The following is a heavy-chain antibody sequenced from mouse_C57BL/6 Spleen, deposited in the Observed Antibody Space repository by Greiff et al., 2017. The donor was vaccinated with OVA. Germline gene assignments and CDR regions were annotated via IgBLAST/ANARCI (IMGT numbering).Heavy chain of an antibody. V-gene: IGHV1-55*01. Sequence: QVQLKQPGAELVKPGASVKMSCKASGYTFTSYWITWVKQRPGQGLEWIGDIYPGSGSTNYNEKFKSKATLTVDTSSSTAYMQLSSLTSEDSAVYYCARNYGTGFLWYFDVWGTGTTVTVSS. CDR1: GYTFTSYW. J-gene: IGHJ1*03. CDR3: ARNYGTGFLWYFDV. D-gene: IGHD1-1*02. CDR2: IYPGSGST.